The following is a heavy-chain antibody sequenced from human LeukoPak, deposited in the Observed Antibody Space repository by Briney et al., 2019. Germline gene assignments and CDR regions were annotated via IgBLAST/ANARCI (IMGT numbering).Heavy chain of an antibody. D-gene: IGHD1-26*01. J-gene: IGHJ4*02. Sequence: ASVKVSCKASGGTFSSYAISWVRQATGQGLEWMGWINPNSGNTGYAQKFQGRVTMTRDTSISTAYMELSSLRSEDTAVYYCARGRFRWELEIRDFDYWGQGTLVTVSS. CDR1: GGTFSSYA. V-gene: IGHV1-8*02. CDR3: ARGRFRWELEIRDFDY. CDR2: INPNSGNT.